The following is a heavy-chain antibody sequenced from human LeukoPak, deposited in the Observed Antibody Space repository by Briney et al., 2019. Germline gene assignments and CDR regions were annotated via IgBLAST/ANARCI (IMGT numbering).Heavy chain of an antibody. CDR1: GYTFTSYY. CDR2: INPSGGST. J-gene: IGHJ5*02. D-gene: IGHD6-13*01. CDR3: ARDRSSRYSSSEGCFDP. V-gene: IGHV1-46*01. Sequence: ASVKVSCKASGYTFTSYYIHWVRQAPGQGLEWMGIINPSGGSTTYAQRFQGRITMTRDTSTTTVYMELSSLRSEDTALYYCARDRSSRYSSSEGCFDPWGQGTLVTVSS.